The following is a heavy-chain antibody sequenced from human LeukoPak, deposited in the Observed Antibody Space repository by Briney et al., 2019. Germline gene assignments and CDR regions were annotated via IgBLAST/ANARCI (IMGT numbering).Heavy chain of an antibody. J-gene: IGHJ1*01. D-gene: IGHD3-22*01. CDR3: ARDYYDSSGYYYFQH. CDR2: INPSGGST. Sequence: ASVKVSCKASGYTFTSYYMHWVRQAPGQGLEWMGIINPSGGSTSYAQKFQGRVTMTRDTSTSTVYMELSSLRSEDTTVYYCARDYYDSSGYYYFQHWGQGTLVTVSS. CDR1: GYTFTSYY. V-gene: IGHV1-46*01.